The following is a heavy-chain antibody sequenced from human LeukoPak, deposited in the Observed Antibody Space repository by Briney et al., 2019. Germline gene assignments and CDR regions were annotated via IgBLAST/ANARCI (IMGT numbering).Heavy chain of an antibody. Sequence: GGSLRLSCAASGFTFSSYEMNWIRQAPGKGLEWISSISGTGIHTYYADSVKGRFTVSRDNSENTLFLHMNSLTDGDTALYYCAKEGQTVAGNGYFDSWGQGLLVTVSS. CDR2: ISGTGIHT. D-gene: IGHD6-19*01. CDR1: GFTFSSYE. V-gene: IGHV3-23*01. J-gene: IGHJ4*02. CDR3: AKEGQTVAGNGYFDS.